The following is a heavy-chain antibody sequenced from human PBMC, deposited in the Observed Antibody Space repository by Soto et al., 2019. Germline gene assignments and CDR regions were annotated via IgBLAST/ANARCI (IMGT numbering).Heavy chain of an antibody. V-gene: IGHV1-46*01. D-gene: IGHD6-19*01. J-gene: IGHJ5*02. CDR2: INPSGGST. CDR1: GYTFTSYY. CDR3: ARDRIAVAGSDAYSPRYWFDP. Sequence: ASVKVSCKASGYTFTSYYMHWVRQAPGQGLEWMGIINPSGGSTSYAQKFQGRVTMTRDTSTSTVYMELSSLRSEDTAVYYCARDRIAVAGSDAYSPRYWFDPWGQGTLVTVSS.